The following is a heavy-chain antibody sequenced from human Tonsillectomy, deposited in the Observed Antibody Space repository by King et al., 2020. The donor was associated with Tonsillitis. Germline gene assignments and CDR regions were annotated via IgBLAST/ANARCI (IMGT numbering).Heavy chain of an antibody. CDR2: MYRSGSI. CDR1: GGSISSSDPY. J-gene: IGHJ4*02. Sequence: QLQLQESGPGVVKPSETLSLTCTVSGGSISSSDPYWAWIRQPPGKGLDWIGYMYRSGSIFYNPSLNSRITISGGTSENRFSLKLSLLTAADTAVYFCARYVSGHFDYWGQGALVTVSS. CDR3: ARYVSGHFDY. V-gene: IGHV4-39*01. D-gene: IGHD1-26*01.